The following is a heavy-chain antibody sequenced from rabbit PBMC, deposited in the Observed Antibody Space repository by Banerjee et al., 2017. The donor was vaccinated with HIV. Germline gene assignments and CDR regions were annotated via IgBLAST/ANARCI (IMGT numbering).Heavy chain of an antibody. D-gene: IGHD6-1*01. CDR1: GFSFSSSHY. CDR2: IYVGSSGST. J-gene: IGHJ4*01. CDR3: ARDVAYTYGYVGYAYAMDL. Sequence: QSLEESGGDLVKPGASLTLTCTASGFSFSSSHYMCWVRQAPGKGLEWIACIYVGSSGSTYYASWAKGRFTISKTSSTTVTLQMTSLTAADTATYFCARDVAYTYGYVGYAYAMDLWGQGTLVTVS. V-gene: IGHV1S40*01.